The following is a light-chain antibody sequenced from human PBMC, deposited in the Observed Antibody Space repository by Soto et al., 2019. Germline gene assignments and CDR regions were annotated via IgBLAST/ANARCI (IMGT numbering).Light chain of an antibody. CDR2: GNS. CDR3: QSYDSSLSAVV. J-gene: IGLJ2*01. V-gene: IGLV1-40*01. CDR1: SSNIGAGYD. Sequence: QSVLTQPPSVSGAPGQRVTISCTGSSSNIGAGYDVHWYQHLPGTAPKLLIYGNSNRPSGVPDRFSGSKSGTSASLAITGLQAENAADYCQSYDSSLSAVVFGGGTKLTVL.